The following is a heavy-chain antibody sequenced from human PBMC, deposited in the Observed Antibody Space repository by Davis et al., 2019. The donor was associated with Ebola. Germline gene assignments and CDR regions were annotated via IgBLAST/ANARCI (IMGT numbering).Heavy chain of an antibody. CDR1: GLTFNFFG. CDR3: ARDRVGDYYDTAGYYSALDY. V-gene: IGHV3-48*02. CDR2: INSEGGNI. D-gene: IGHD3-22*01. Sequence: PGGSLRLSCAVSGLTFNFFGFTWVRQAPGKGLEWVSHINSEGGNILYADSVKGRFTISRDNAKKSLYLQMNSLRDEDTAVYYCARDRVGDYYDTAGYYSALDYWGQGTLVTVSS. J-gene: IGHJ4*02.